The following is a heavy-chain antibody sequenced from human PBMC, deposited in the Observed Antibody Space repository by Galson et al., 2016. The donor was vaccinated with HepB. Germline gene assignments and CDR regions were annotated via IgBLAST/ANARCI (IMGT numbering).Heavy chain of an antibody. CDR1: GFIVSSND. Sequence: SLRLSCAASGFIVSSNDMSWVRQAPGKGLEWVSVLYSGGSTYSADSVKGRFTISSDNSKNTLYLQMNSLRAEDTAEYYCASLRFKGVDLWGRGTLVTVSS. J-gene: IGHJ2*01. D-gene: IGHD3-3*01. CDR3: ASLRFKGVDL. V-gene: IGHV3-53*01. CDR2: LYSGGST.